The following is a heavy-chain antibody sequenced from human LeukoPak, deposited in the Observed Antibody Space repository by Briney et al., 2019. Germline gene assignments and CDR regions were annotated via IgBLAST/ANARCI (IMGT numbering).Heavy chain of an antibody. CDR3: TTGESMVGTTIHVRWAD. Sequence: GGSLRLSCVASGFTFSNAWMTWVRQAPGKGLEWVGRIKSKTAGGTTDYAAPVKGRFTISRDDSKNTLYLQMNSLKTEDTAVYYCTTGESMVGTTIHVRWADWGQGTLVTVSS. D-gene: IGHD1-26*01. J-gene: IGHJ4*02. V-gene: IGHV3-15*01. CDR1: GFTFSNAW. CDR2: IKSKTAGGTT.